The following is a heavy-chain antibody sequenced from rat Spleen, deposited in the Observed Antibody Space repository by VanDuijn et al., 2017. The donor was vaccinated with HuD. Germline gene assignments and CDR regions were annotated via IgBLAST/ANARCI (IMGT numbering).Heavy chain of an antibody. D-gene: IGHD1-1*01. CDR2: IFYDGSST. J-gene: IGHJ2*01. V-gene: IGHV5-17*01. CDR3: VRHGSLQWYYFDY. Sequence: EVQLVESGGGLVQPGRSLKLSCAASGFTFSDYAMAWVRQAPKKGLEWVATIFYDGSSTYYRDSVKGRFTISRDNAKSTLYLQMDSLRSEDTATYYCVRHGSLQWYYFDYWGQGVMVTVSS. CDR1: GFTFSDYA.